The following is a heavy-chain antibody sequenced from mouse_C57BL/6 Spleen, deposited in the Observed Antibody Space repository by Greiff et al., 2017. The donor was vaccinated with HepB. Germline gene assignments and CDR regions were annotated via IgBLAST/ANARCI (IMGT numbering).Heavy chain of an antibody. CDR3: TRVSNYGYFDY. CDR2: ISSGGDYI. V-gene: IGHV5-9-1*02. Sequence: EVHLVESGEGLVKPGGSLKLSCAASGFTFSSYAMSWVRQTPEKRLEWVAYISSGGDYIYYADTVKGRFTISRDNARNTLYLQMSSLKSEDTAMYYCTRVSNYGYFDYWGQGTTLTVSS. D-gene: IGHD2-5*01. CDR1: GFTFSSYA. J-gene: IGHJ2*01.